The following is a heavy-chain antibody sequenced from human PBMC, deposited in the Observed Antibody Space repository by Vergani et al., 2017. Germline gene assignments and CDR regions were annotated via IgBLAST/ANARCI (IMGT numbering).Heavy chain of an antibody. D-gene: IGHD1-26*01. V-gene: IGHV3-23*01. Sequence: EVQLLESGGGLVQPGESLRLSCTVSGFTFTSYGISWVRQAPGKGLEWVSGIIASGGSTYSTDSLKGRFIISRDISQNPLYLQMSSLRADDTAVYYCAKDRPRDWETPLFLFDYWGQGTLVAVSS. CDR1: GFTFTSYG. CDR2: IIASGGST. CDR3: AKDRPRDWETPLFLFDY. J-gene: IGHJ4*02.